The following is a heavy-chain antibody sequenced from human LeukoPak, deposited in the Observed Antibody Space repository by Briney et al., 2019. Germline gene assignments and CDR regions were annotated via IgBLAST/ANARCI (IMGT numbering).Heavy chain of an antibody. J-gene: IGHJ5*02. CDR3: ARGLIKGARFDP. V-gene: IGHV4-61*02. CDR1: GGSISSGSYY. D-gene: IGHD3-16*01. CDR2: IYTSGST. Sequence: PSETLSLTCTVSGGSISSGSYYWSWIRQPAGKGLEWIGRIYTSGSTNYNPSLKSRVTISVDTSKNQFSLKLSSVTAADTAVYYCARGLIKGARFDPWGQGTLVTVSS.